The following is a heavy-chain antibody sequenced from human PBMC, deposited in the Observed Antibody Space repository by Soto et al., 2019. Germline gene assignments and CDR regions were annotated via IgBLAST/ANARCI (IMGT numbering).Heavy chain of an antibody. CDR2: ISHDGRTK. D-gene: IGHD4-17*01. V-gene: IGHV3-30*04. CDR3: ARPSYGDYDPSPYYFDY. J-gene: IGHJ4*02. CDR1: GFTFSMYA. Sequence: QVQLVESGGGVVQPGRSLRLSCAVSGFTFSMYAVHWVRQAPGKGLEWVAVISHDGRTKYYADSVKGRFTISRDNSKNTVYLQMNTLRVEDTAVYYCARPSYGDYDPSPYYFDYWGQGTLVTVSS.